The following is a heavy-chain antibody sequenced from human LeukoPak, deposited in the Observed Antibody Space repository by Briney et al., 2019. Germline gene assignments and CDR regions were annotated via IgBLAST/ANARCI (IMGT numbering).Heavy chain of an antibody. CDR2: ISGSGGNT. Sequence: GGSLRLSCEASGFTISNSAMSWVREAPGKGLEWVSGISGSGGNTYYADSMKGRFTISRDNSKNTLDLQMNSLRAEDTAVYYCAKSAGYCRGGTCYDYWGQGTLVTVSS. CDR1: GFTISNSA. J-gene: IGHJ4*02. CDR3: AKSAGYCRGGTCYDY. V-gene: IGHV3-23*01. D-gene: IGHD2-15*01.